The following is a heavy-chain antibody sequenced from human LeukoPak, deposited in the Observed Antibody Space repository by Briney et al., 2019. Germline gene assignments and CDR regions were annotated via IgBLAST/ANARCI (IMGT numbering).Heavy chain of an antibody. Sequence: PGGSLRLSCAASGFTFSSYPMGWVRRAPGRGREWVSAISGSGGSTYYADSVKGRFTISRDNSKNTLYLQMNSLRAEDTAVYYCAKQQTYGGRYFDYWGQGTLVTVSS. CDR2: ISGSGGST. J-gene: IGHJ4*02. V-gene: IGHV3-23*01. CDR1: GFTFSSYP. D-gene: IGHD3-16*01. CDR3: AKQQTYGGRYFDY.